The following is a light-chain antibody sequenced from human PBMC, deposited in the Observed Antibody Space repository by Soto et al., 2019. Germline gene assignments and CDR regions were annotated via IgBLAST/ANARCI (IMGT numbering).Light chain of an antibody. CDR3: SSYTSSSTL. Sequence: QSALTQPASVSGSPGQSITISCTGTSSDVGGYNYVSWYHQHPGQAPKLMIYAVTDRPSGVSSRFSGSKSGNTASLTISGLQAEDEADYYCSSYTSSSTLFGTGTKVTVL. V-gene: IGLV2-14*01. CDR1: SSDVGGYNY. J-gene: IGLJ1*01. CDR2: AVT.